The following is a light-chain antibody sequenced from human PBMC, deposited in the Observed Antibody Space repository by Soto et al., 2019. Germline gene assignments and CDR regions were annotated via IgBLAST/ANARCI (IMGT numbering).Light chain of an antibody. CDR1: QSVRNN. J-gene: IGKJ4*01. V-gene: IGKV3-15*01. CDR3: HQGKTWPLT. CDR2: GAS. Sequence: TVITPSPATLSVTPGASASVPWRASQSVRNNLSWYQPKPGQAPRILVYGASTSATGIPARFSGSGYGTEFTLTSNCLKSEYFAVYYCHQGKTWPLTFGGGT.